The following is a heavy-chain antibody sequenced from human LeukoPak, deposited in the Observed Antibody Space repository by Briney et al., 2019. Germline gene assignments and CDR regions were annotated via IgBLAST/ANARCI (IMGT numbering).Heavy chain of an antibody. CDR1: GGSISSYF. CDR3: ARHRLGNYIP. Sequence: SETLSLXCTVSGGSISSYFWSWIRQPPGKERECIGYIYYSGSTNNTPSLKSLVTIAVDTSKNQFSLKLSSVTAADTAVYCCARHRLGNYIPWGQGTLVTVSS. J-gene: IGHJ5*02. CDR2: IYYSGST. V-gene: IGHV4-59*08. D-gene: IGHD3-22*01.